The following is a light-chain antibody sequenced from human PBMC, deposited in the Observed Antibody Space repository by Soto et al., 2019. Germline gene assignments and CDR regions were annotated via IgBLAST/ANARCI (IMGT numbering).Light chain of an antibody. CDR3: QHYNNWHIT. J-gene: IGKJ4*01. CDR1: QSVTSN. Sequence: EIVMTQSPATLSVSPGERATLSCRASQSVTSNLAWYQQKPGQAPRLLIYGASTRATGIPATFSGSGSGTEFTLTISSLQSEEFAVYYCQHYNNWHITFGGGTKVEIK. V-gene: IGKV3-15*01. CDR2: GAS.